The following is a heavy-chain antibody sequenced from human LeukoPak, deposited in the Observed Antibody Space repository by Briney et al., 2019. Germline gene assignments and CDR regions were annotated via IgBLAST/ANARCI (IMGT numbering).Heavy chain of an antibody. CDR1: GFIFSDYG. CDR3: ARGVDYYENSGTIDY. Sequence: GGSLRLSCAASGFIFSDYGMHWVRQPPGKRLEWVTIIWYDGSNKKYEDSVKGRFTTSRDNSKNTLYLQMNSLRAEDTAVYYCARGVDYYENSGTIDYWGQGTLVTVSS. D-gene: IGHD3-22*01. V-gene: IGHV3-33*01. CDR2: IWYDGSNK. J-gene: IGHJ4*02.